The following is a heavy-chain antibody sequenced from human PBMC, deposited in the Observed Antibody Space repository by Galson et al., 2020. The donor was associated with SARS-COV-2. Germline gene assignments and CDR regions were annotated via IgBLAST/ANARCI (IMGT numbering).Heavy chain of an antibody. J-gene: IGHJ5*02. CDR1: FTNYE. D-gene: IGHD4-17*01. V-gene: IGHV1-8*01. CDR3: ARSYDDFATWFDP. CDR2: MNPNSGNT. Sequence: FTNYEINWVRQAPGQGLEWMGWMNPNSGNTGYAQKFQGRVTMTRTTSISTAYMELNSLTSEDTAVYYCARSYDDFATWFDPWGQGTLVTVSS.